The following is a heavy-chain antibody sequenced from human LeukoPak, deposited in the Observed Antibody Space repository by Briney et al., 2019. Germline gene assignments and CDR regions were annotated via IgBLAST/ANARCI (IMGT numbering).Heavy chain of an antibody. D-gene: IGHD2/OR15-2a*01. J-gene: IGHJ4*02. CDR2: IYLDESDT. V-gene: IGHV5-51*01. CDR1: GYIFANFW. CDR3: ARVVSRSIELSDKLPDY. Sequence: GESLKISCQGSGYIFANFWVAWIRQTPGKGLVWMGMIYLDESDTKYSPSSQGQVTISVDKASNTAYLQWSSLKASDTAMYFCARVVSRSIELSDKLPDYWGQGTLVTVSS.